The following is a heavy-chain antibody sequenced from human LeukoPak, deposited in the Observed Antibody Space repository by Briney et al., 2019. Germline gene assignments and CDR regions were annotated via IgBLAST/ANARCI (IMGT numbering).Heavy chain of an antibody. Sequence: PSETLSLTCTVSGGSISSYYWSWIRQPPGKGLEWIGYIYYSGSTNYNPSLKSRVTISVDTSKNQFSLKLSSVTAADTAVYYCAKGGVYGDYVGDWFDPWGQGTLVTVSP. V-gene: IGHV4-59*01. CDR1: GGSISSYY. J-gene: IGHJ5*02. D-gene: IGHD4-17*01. CDR2: IYYSGST. CDR3: AKGGVYGDYVGDWFDP.